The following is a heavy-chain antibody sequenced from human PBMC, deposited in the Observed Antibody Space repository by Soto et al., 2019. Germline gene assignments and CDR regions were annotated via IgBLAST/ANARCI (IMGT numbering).Heavy chain of an antibody. J-gene: IGHJ4*01. CDR3: ASRVIAASGDYYDS. Sequence: SETLSLTRTVSGGSINSYYWSWIRQPAGKGLEWIGRSYSSGSTAYNSSLKSRLTMSVDTSKNQYSLRLASVTAADTAVDDCASRVIAASGDYYDSWGQGALVTVSS. D-gene: IGHD6-13*01. CDR1: GGSINSYY. CDR2: SYSSGST. V-gene: IGHV4-4*07.